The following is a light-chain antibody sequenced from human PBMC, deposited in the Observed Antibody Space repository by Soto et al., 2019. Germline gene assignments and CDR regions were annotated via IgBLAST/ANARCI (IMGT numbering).Light chain of an antibody. Sequence: QSALTQPASVSGSPGQSIIISCTGTSSDVGSYNFVSWYKQHPGKAPKLMIYEVSKRPSGVSNRFSGSKSGNLASLKISGLQPEDEADYYCCSYAGNSGVFGGGTKVTVL. V-gene: IGLV2-23*02. CDR3: CSYAGNSGV. CDR2: EVS. J-gene: IGLJ3*02. CDR1: SSDVGSYNF.